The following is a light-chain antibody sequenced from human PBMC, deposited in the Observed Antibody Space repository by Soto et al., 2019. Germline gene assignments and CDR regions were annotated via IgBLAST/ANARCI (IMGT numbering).Light chain of an antibody. J-gene: IGLJ1*01. Sequence: QSVLTQPHSASGTPGQRVTISCSGSSSNIGTSSVHWFQQLPGTAPKLLISTTNQRPSGVPERFSGSKSGTSASLAISGPQSEDEADYYCAAWDDSLNGHVFGTGTKVTV. CDR1: SSNIGTSS. V-gene: IGLV1-44*01. CDR3: AAWDDSLNGHV. CDR2: TTN.